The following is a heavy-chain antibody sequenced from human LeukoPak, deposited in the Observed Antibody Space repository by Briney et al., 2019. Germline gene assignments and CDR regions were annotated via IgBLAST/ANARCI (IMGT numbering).Heavy chain of an antibody. Sequence: GGSLRLSCAASGFTFADYAMDWVRQAPGKVLEWVSGISWNSDSICYADSVKGRFTISRDNAKNSLYLQMNSLRAEDTALYYCAKDRWGSGNHAFDIWGQGTMVTVSS. V-gene: IGHV3-9*01. CDR3: AKDRWGSGNHAFDI. CDR1: GFTFADYA. CDR2: ISWNSDSI. D-gene: IGHD1-26*01. J-gene: IGHJ3*02.